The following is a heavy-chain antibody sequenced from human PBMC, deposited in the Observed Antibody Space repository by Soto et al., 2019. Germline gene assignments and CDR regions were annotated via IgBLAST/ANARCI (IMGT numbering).Heavy chain of an antibody. Sequence: EVQLLESGGGLVQPGGSLRLSCAASGFTFSNYAMSWVRQAPGKGLEWVSPISGSGENTYYADSVKGRFTISRDNSKNTLYLQMNNLRAEDTAVHYCAKTRGQSYYHAMDVWGQGTTVIVSS. CDR3: AKTRGQSYYHAMDV. V-gene: IGHV3-23*01. CDR2: ISGSGENT. J-gene: IGHJ6*02. CDR1: GFTFSNYA.